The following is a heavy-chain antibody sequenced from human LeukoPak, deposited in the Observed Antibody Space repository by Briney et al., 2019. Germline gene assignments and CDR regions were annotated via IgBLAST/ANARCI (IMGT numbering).Heavy chain of an antibody. Sequence: GGSLRLSCAASGFTFSSYSMNWVRQAPGKGLEWVSYISSSSSYIYYADSVKGRFTISRDNAKNSLYLQMNSLRAEDTAVYYCARDQNDDYVWGSYRPWGQGTLVTVSS. J-gene: IGHJ5*02. CDR2: ISSSSSYI. V-gene: IGHV3-21*05. D-gene: IGHD3-16*02. CDR3: ARDQNDDYVWGSYRP. CDR1: GFTFSSYS.